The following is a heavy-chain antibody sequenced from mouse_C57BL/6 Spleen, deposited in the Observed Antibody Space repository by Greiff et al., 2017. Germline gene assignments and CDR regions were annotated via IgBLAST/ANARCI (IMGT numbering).Heavy chain of an antibody. Sequence: QVQLQQSGAELVRPGASVTLSCKASGYTFTDYEMHWVKQTPVHGLEWIGAIDPETGGTAYNQKFKGKAILTADKSSSTAYMELRSLTSEDSAVYYCTRDRITTVVATDFDYWGQGTTRTVSS. CDR2: IDPETGGT. CDR3: TRDRITTVVATDFDY. V-gene: IGHV1-15*01. D-gene: IGHD1-1*01. J-gene: IGHJ2*01. CDR1: GYTFTDYE.